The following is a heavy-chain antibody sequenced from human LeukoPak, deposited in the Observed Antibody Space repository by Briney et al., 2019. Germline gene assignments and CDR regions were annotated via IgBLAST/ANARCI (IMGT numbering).Heavy chain of an antibody. J-gene: IGHJ6*02. V-gene: IGHV3-30*03. CDR3: ARDDPPHITGTLGNGMDV. Sequence: QAGRSLRLSCAASGFTFSSYGMHWVRQAPGKGLEWVAVISYDGSNKYYADSVKGRFTISRDNSKNTLYLQMNSLRAEDTAVYYCARDDPPHITGTLGNGMDVWGQGTTVTVSS. CDR1: GFTFSSYG. D-gene: IGHD1-20*01. CDR2: ISYDGSNK.